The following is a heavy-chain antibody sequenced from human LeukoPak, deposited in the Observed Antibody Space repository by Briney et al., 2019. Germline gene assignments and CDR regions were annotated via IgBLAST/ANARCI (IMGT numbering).Heavy chain of an antibody. CDR2: IKQDGSEK. D-gene: IGHD6-13*01. V-gene: IGHV3-7*01. CDR3: ARDKRRSSSWYDY. J-gene: IGHJ4*02. CDR1: GFTFSSYW. Sequence: GGSLRLSCAASGFTFSSYWVSWVRQAPGKGLEWVANIKQDGSEKYYVDSVKGRFTISRDNAKNSLYLQMNSLRAEDTAVYYCARDKRRSSSWYDYWGQGTLVTVSS.